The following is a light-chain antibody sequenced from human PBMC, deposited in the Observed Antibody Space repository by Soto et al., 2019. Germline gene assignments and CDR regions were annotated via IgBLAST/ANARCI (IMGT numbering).Light chain of an antibody. J-gene: IGLJ1*01. V-gene: IGLV2-14*01. CDR1: SSDVGGYNF. CDR3: SLYTSISTYV. Sequence: QSVLTQPASVSGSPGQSITISCTGTSSDVGGYNFVSWYQQHPDKAPKLMIYDVTNRPSGVSNRFSGSKSGNTASLTISGLQAEDEADSSCSLYTSISTYVFGTGTKVTVL. CDR2: DVT.